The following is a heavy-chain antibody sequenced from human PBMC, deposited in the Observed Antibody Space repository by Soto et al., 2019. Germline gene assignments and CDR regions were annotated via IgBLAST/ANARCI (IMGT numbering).Heavy chain of an antibody. J-gene: IGHJ3*01. Sequence: GSLRLSCAASGFTFSSYEMDWFRRAPGKGLEWVAYISSNGGTIYYGDSVKGRFTISRDNADNSLYLQMNSLRAEDTAVYYCTKEKSVMYSGYDAFDLWGRGTMVTVSS. CDR1: GFTFSSYE. D-gene: IGHD5-12*01. CDR3: TKEKSVMYSGYDAFDL. V-gene: IGHV3-48*03. CDR2: ISSNGGTI.